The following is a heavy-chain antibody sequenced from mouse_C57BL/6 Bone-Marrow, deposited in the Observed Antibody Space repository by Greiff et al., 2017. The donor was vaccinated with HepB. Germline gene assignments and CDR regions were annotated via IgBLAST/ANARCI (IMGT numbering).Heavy chain of an antibody. D-gene: IGHD2-2*01. J-gene: IGHJ4*01. CDR2: IRSKSNNYAT. V-gene: IGHV10-1*01. Sequence: EVQLVESGGGLVQPKGSLKLSCAASGFSFNTYAMNWVRQAPGKGLEWVARIRSKSNNYATYYADSVKDRFTISRDDSESMLYLQMNNLKTEDTAMYYCVREVTTAMDYWGQGTSVTVSS. CDR3: VREVTTAMDY. CDR1: GFSFNTYA.